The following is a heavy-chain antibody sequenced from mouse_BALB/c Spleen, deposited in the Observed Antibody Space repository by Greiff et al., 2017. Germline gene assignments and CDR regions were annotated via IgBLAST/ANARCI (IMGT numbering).Heavy chain of an antibody. CDR2: IYPSDSYT. V-gene: IGHV1-69*02. CDR3: TRSVYDAMDY. J-gene: IGHJ4*01. Sequence: VQLQQPGAELVRPGASVKLSCKASGYTFTSYWINWVKQRPGQGLEWIGNIYPSDSYTNYNQKFKDKATLTVDKSSSTAYMQLSSPTSEDSAVYYCTRSVYDAMDYWGQGTSVTVSS. CDR1: GYTFTSYW.